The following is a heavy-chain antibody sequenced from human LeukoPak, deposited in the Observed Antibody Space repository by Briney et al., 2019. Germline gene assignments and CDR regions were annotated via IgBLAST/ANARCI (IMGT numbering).Heavy chain of an antibody. Sequence: GGSLRLSCAASGFTVSSNYMSWVRQAPGKGLEWVSVIYSGGSTYYADSVKGRFTISRDNSKNTLYLQMNSLRAEDTAVYYCARASYGFSVDYWGQGTLVTVSS. CDR2: IYSGGST. CDR1: GFTVSSNY. D-gene: IGHD5-18*01. CDR3: ARASYGFSVDY. V-gene: IGHV3-66*01. J-gene: IGHJ4*02.